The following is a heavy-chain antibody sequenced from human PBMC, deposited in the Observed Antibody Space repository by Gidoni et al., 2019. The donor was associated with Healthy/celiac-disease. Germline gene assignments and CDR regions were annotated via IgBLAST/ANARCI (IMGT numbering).Heavy chain of an antibody. CDR3: ARRPGDGYNWYFDL. D-gene: IGHD5-12*01. Sequence: QVQLQESGPGLVKPSETLSLTCTVSGGSVSSGSYYWSWIRQPPGKGLEWIGYIYYSGSTNYNPSLKSRVTISVDTSKNQFSLKLSSVTAADTAVYYCARRPGDGYNWYFDLWGRGTLVTVSS. J-gene: IGHJ2*01. V-gene: IGHV4-61*01. CDR2: IYYSGST. CDR1: GGSVSSGSYY.